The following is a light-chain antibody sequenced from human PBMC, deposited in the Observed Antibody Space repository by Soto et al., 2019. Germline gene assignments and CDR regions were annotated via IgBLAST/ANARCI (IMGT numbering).Light chain of an antibody. CDR1: QSVSNNY. CDR3: QQYDASPFT. V-gene: IGKV3-20*01. J-gene: IGKJ3*01. Sequence: EIALTQSPGTLSLSPGERATLSCRASQSVSNNYLAWYQQKPGQAPRLLIYGASSRATGIPDRFSGSGSGTDFTLTISRLEPEDFAVYYCQQYDASPFTFGPGTKVDI. CDR2: GAS.